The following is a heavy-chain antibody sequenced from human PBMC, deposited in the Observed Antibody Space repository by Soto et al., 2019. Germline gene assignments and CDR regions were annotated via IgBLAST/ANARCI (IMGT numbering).Heavy chain of an antibody. D-gene: IGHD2-2*01. CDR1: GFTFSSYA. J-gene: IGHJ3*02. V-gene: IGHV3-30-3*01. CDR2: ISYDGSNK. CDR3: ARDPLGVVVPAAIYAFDI. Sequence: GGSLRLSCAASGFTFSSYAMHWVRQAPGKGLEWVAVISYDGSNKYYADSVKGRFTISRDNSKNSLYLQMNSLRDEDTAVYYCARDPLGVVVPAAIYAFDIWGQGTMVTVSS.